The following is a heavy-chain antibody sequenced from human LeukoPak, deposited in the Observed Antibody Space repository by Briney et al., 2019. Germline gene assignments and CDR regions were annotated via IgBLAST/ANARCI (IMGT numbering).Heavy chain of an antibody. D-gene: IGHD4-17*01. CDR3: ARGDRITVTRSRPRPYLDF. CDR2: INHRGSA. Sequence: SETLSLTCAVYGGSFSDYYWSWIRQSPGKGLEWIGEINHRGSANYNPSLKSRVTLSMDTSKSQVSLKVTSVTAADTAVYYCARGDRITVTRSRPRPYLDFWGQGTLVSVSS. J-gene: IGHJ4*02. CDR1: GGSFSDYY. V-gene: IGHV4-34*01.